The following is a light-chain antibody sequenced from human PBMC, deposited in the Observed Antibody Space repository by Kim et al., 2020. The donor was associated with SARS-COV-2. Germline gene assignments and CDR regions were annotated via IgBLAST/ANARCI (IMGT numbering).Light chain of an antibody. Sequence: DIVMTQSPLSLPVTPGEPASISCRSSQSLLHSNGYTYLDWFLQKPGQSPQLLIYLGSSRASGVPDRFSGSGSGTDFTLRISRVEADDVGIYYCMQALQTPFTFGPGTKVDIK. CDR2: LGS. J-gene: IGKJ3*01. V-gene: IGKV2-28*01. CDR3: MQALQTPFT. CDR1: QSLLHSNGYTY.